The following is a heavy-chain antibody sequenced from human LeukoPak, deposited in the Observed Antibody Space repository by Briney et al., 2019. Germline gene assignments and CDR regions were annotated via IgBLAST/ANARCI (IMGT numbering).Heavy chain of an antibody. V-gene: IGHV3-33*06. Sequence: GRSLRLSCAASGFTFSNYGMHWVRQAPGKGLEWVAVIWYDGSNKYYADSVRGRFTISRDNSKNMLYLQMSSLRAEDTAVYYCAKGKQWLDYYYYCMDVWGKGTTVTVSS. J-gene: IGHJ6*03. D-gene: IGHD6-19*01. CDR3: AKGKQWLDYYYYCMDV. CDR2: IWYDGSNK. CDR1: GFTFSNYG.